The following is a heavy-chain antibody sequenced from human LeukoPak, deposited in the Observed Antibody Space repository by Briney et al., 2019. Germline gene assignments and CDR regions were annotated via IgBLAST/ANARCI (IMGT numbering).Heavy chain of an antibody. J-gene: IGHJ5*02. CDR3: ARDIPRGVTWLDP. V-gene: IGHV4-59*01. Sequence: SETLSLTCTISGGSISNSYWSWIRQPPGKGLEWIGYIYHTGSTMYNPSLKSRVTISVDTSKNQFSLKLSSVTAADTAVYYCARDIPRGVTWLDPWGQGALVTVSS. D-gene: IGHD2-21*01. CDR1: GGSISNSY. CDR2: IYHTGST.